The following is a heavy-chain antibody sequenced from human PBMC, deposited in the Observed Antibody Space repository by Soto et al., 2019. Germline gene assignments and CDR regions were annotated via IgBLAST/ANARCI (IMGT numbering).Heavy chain of an antibody. V-gene: IGHV4-30-4*01. J-gene: IGHJ4*02. CDR3: ARDQRSDDYGGNYFDY. D-gene: IGHD4-17*01. CDR1: GGSISSGDYY. CDR2: IYYSGST. Sequence: NPSETLSLTCTVSGGSISSGDYYWSWIRQPPGKGLEWIGYIYYSGSTYYNPSLKSRVTISVDTSKNQFSLKLSSVTAADTAVYYCARDQRSDDYGGNYFDYWGQGTPVTVSS.